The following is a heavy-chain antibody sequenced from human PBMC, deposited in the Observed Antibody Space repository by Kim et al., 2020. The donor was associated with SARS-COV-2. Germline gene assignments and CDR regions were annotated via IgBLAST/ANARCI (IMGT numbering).Heavy chain of an antibody. CDR1: GFTVSSNY. CDR2: IYSGGST. CDR3: ARGVGILTGYPKDRYFDL. Sequence: GGSLRLSCAASGFTVSSNYMSWVRQAPGKGLEWVSVIYSGGSTYYADSVKGRFTISRDNSKNTLYLQMKSLRAEDTAVYYCARGVGILTGYPKDRYFDLWGRGTLVTVSS. D-gene: IGHD3-9*01. J-gene: IGHJ2*01. V-gene: IGHV3-53*01.